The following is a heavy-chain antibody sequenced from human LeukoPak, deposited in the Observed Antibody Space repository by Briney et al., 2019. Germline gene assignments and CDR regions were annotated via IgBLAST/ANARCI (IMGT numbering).Heavy chain of an antibody. Sequence: GGSLRLSCTASRFSFSSYGMDWVRQAPGKGLEWVAFIRYDGSNKYYADSVKGRFTISRDNSKNTLYLQMNSLRAEDTAVYYCAKRIVKRWLVRLGSYLDYWGQGTLVTVSS. CDR1: RFSFSSYG. CDR3: AKRIVKRWLVRLGSYLDY. J-gene: IGHJ4*02. CDR2: IRYDGSNK. V-gene: IGHV3-30*02. D-gene: IGHD6-19*01.